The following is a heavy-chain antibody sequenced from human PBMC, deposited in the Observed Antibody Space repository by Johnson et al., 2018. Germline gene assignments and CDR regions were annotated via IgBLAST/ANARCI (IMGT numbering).Heavy chain of an antibody. J-gene: IGHJ6*02. Sequence: QVQLVQSGGGVVQXGGSXRLXCAASGFTFSDYIMHWVRQAPGKGLAWVAAFSYDGVTKYYPDSVRGRFTISRDNSKNKLYLQMNSLRTEDTAVYYCARDARGDVWGQGTTVTVSS. V-gene: IGHV3-30*03. CDR1: GFTFSDYI. CDR3: ARDARGDV. CDR2: FSYDGVTK.